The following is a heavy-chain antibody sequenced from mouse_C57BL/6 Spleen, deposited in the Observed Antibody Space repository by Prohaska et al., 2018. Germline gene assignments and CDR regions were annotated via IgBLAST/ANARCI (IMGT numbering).Heavy chain of an antibody. Sequence: QVQLQQSGAELVRPGASVTLSCKASGYTFTDYEMHWVKQTPVHGLEWIGAIDPETGGTAYNXKFKGKAIVTADRSSSTAYMELRSLTSEDSAVYYCTRSNYYGRSPSYFDVWGTGTTVTVSS. CDR3: TRSNYYGRSPSYFDV. CDR2: IDPETGGT. CDR1: GYTFTDYE. J-gene: IGHJ1*03. D-gene: IGHD1-1*01. V-gene: IGHV1-15*01.